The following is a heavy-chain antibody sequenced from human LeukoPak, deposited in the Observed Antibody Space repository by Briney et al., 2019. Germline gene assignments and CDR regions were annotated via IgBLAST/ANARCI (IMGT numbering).Heavy chain of an antibody. D-gene: IGHD3-22*01. V-gene: IGHV1-69*05. Sequence: ASVKVSCKASGGTFSSYAISWVRQAPGQGLEWMGRIIPIFGTANYAQKFQGRVTITTDESTSTAYMELSSLRSEDTAVYYCARVGTYYYDSSGYYSSDWFDPWGQGTLVTVSS. CDR1: GGTFSSYA. CDR2: IIPIFGTA. CDR3: ARVGTYYYDSSGYYSSDWFDP. J-gene: IGHJ5*02.